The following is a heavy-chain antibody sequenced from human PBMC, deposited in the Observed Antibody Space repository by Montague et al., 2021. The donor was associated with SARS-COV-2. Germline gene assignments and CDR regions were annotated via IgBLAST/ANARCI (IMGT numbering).Heavy chain of an antibody. D-gene: IGHD5-12*01. CDR3: AKGYFHSGYDRSWDYGMDV. V-gene: IGHV3-9*01. Sequence: SLRLSCAASGFIFEDYAMHWVRQAPGKGLEWVSGISWNSGRLDYADYVKGRFTISRDNAKNSLYLQMNSLRAEDTALYYCAKGYFHSGYDRSWDYGMDVWGQGTTVTVSS. CDR1: GFIFEDYA. CDR2: ISWNSGRL. J-gene: IGHJ6*02.